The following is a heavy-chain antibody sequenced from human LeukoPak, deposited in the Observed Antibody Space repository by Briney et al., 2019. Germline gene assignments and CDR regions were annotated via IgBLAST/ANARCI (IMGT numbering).Heavy chain of an antibody. J-gene: IGHJ4*02. CDR2: TYYTGST. Sequence: SETLSLTCSVSGGSIISYYWSWIRQPPGKGLEWIGYTYYTGSTNSNPSLKSRVTISVDTSKNQFSLKLSSVTAADTAVYYCARRDGYNFFDYWGQGTLVTVSS. CDR1: GGSIISYY. V-gene: IGHV4-59*01. CDR3: ARRDGYNFFDY. D-gene: IGHD5-24*01.